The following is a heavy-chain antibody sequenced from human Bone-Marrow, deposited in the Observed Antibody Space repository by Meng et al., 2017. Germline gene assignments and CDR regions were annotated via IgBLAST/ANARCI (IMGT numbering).Heavy chain of an antibody. Sequence: RLRLQESGPGLVKPSETLSLTCNVSGGSISASSFYWGWIRQAPGKGLEWIGTLHDSGSTYYNPSLKSRVTISADTSNSQFSLKLSSVTAADTAVYYCAREWGTLATAADDYWGQGTLVTVSS. CDR2: LHDSGST. CDR3: AREWGTLATAADDY. V-gene: IGHV4-39*06. D-gene: IGHD6-13*01. CDR1: GGSISASSFY. J-gene: IGHJ4*02.